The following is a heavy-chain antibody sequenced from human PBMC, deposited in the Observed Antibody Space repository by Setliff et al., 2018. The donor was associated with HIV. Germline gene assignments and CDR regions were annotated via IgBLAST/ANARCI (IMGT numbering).Heavy chain of an antibody. CDR1: GYTFSTYP. CDR3: YYFDS. J-gene: IGHJ4*02. V-gene: IGHV1-3*04. D-gene: IGHD3-3*01. CDR2: INTGNDNT. Sequence: GASVKVSCKTTGYTFSTYPMHWVRQAPGQRLEWMGWINTGNDNTRYSKNLLFLQMSSLRVDDTAVYFCARLDDESGYYRQKTYYFDSWGQGTLVTVSS.